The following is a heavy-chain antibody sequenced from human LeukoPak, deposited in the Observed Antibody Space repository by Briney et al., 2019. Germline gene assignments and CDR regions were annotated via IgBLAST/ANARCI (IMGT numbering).Heavy chain of an antibody. D-gene: IGHD3-10*01. J-gene: IGHJ6*02. V-gene: IGHV3-30-3*01. Sequence: GGSLRLSCAAPGFTFSSYAMHWVRQAPGKGLEWVAVISYDGSNKYYADSVKGRFTISRDNSKNTLYLQMNSLRAEDTAVYYCARDKSGVWGQGTTVTVSS. CDR3: ARDKSGV. CDR2: ISYDGSNK. CDR1: GFTFSSYA.